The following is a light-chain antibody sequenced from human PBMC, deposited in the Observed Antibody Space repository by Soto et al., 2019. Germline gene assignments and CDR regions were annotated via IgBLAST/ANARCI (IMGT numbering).Light chain of an antibody. CDR3: QQYGSSGT. V-gene: IGKV3-20*01. Sequence: EIVLTQSPGTLSLSPGEGATLSCRASQTISSGSLAWYQQKPGQAPRLLIYGASNRATGIPDRFSGSGSGTDFTLTISRLEPEDFAVYYCQQYGSSGTFGQGTKVDIK. J-gene: IGKJ1*01. CDR2: GAS. CDR1: QTISSGS.